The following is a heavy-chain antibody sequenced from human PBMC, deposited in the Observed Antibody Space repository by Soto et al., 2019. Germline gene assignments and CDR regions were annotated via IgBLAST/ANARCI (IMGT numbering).Heavy chain of an antibody. CDR3: ARALAPGQEFDWFDP. V-gene: IGHV1-69*02. D-gene: IGHD3-10*01. Sequence: QVQLVQSGAEVKKPGSSVKVSCKASGGTFSSYTISWVRQAPGQGLEWMGRIIPILGIANYAQKFQGRVTISADKSTSTAYMELSSLRSEDTAVYYCARALAPGQEFDWFDPWGQGTLVTVSS. CDR2: IIPILGIA. CDR1: GGTFSSYT. J-gene: IGHJ5*02.